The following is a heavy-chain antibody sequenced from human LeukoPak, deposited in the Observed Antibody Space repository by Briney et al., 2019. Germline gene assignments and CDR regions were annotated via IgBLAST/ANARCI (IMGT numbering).Heavy chain of an antibody. V-gene: IGHV1-2*02. CDR2: INPNGGGT. CDR3: ASGGERYSSGWYGDY. D-gene: IGHD6-19*01. CDR1: GYTFTGYY. J-gene: IGHJ4*02. Sequence: ASVKVSCKASGYTFTGYYMHWVRQAPGQGLEWMGWINPNGGGTKYAQKFQGRVTMTRDTSISTAYMELSRLTSDDTAVYYCASGGERYSSGWYGDYWGQGTLVTVSS.